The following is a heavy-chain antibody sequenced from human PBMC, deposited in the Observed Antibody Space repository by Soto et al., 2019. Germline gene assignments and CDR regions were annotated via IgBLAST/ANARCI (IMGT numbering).Heavy chain of an antibody. J-gene: IGHJ6*02. Sequence: SETLSLTCTVSVGSISSSSYYWFWIRQPPWKGLEWIGSIYYSGSTYYNPSLKSRVTISVDTSKNQFSLKLSSVTAADTAVYYCARRGSEVAGPYYYYGMDVWGQGTTVTVSS. V-gene: IGHV4-39*01. D-gene: IGHD6-19*01. CDR2: IYYSGST. CDR1: VGSISSSSYY. CDR3: ARRGSEVAGPYYYYGMDV.